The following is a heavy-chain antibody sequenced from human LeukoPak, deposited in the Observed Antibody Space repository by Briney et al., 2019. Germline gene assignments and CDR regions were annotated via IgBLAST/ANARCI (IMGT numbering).Heavy chain of an antibody. J-gene: IGHJ4*02. V-gene: IGHV3-74*01. D-gene: IGHD1-26*01. Sequence: PGGSCSLSCTASGFTFSSAWMFWVGQAPGKGLVWVSHINSDCCKTGDAVSVKGRFTISRENAKSTLYLQMNSLRADDAAVYYCVIGGSHGYWGQGTLVTVSS. CDR1: GFTFSSAW. CDR3: VIGGSHGY. CDR2: INSDCCKT.